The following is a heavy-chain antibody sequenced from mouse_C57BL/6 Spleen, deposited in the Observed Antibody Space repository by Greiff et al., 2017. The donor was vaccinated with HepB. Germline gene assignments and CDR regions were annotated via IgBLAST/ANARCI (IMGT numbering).Heavy chain of an antibody. CDR3: ARAGRITTPAMDY. D-gene: IGHD1-1*01. J-gene: IGHJ4*01. V-gene: IGHV3-6*01. CDR2: ISYDGSN. Sequence: ESGPGLVKPSQSLSLTCSVTGYSITSGYYWNWIRQYPGNKLEWMGYISYDGSNNYNPSLKNRISITRDTSKNQFFLKLNSVTTEDTATYYCARAGRITTPAMDYWGQGTSVTVSS. CDR1: GYSITSGYY.